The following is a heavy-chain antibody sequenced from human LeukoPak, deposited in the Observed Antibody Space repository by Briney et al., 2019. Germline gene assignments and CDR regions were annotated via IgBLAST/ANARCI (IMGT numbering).Heavy chain of an antibody. CDR2: ISGGGGST. CDR1: GFNFHRYT. J-gene: IGHJ4*02. V-gene: IGHV3-23*01. D-gene: IGHD6-19*01. CDR3: AKEGSGWYSDY. Sequence: PGGSLRLSCATSGFNFHRYTIHWVRQAPGKGLEWVSAISGGGGSTYYADSVKGRFTISRDSSKNTLHLQMNSLRVEDTAVYYCAKEGSGWYSDYWGQGTLVTVSS.